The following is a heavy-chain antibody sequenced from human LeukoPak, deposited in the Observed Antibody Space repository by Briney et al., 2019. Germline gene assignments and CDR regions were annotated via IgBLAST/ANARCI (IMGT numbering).Heavy chain of an antibody. Sequence: TSETLSLTCTVSGGSISSSRYYWGWIRQPPGKGREWIGSIYYSGSTYYNPSLKSRVTISVDTSKNQFSLKLSSVTAADTAVYYCARMYYDFWSGYYYGSFDYWGQGTLVTVSS. CDR3: ARMYYDFWSGYYYGSFDY. CDR2: IYYSGST. J-gene: IGHJ4*02. D-gene: IGHD3-3*01. CDR1: GGSISSSRYY. V-gene: IGHV4-39*01.